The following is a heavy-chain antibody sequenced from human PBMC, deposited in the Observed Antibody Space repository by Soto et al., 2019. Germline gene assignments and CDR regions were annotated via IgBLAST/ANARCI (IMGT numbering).Heavy chain of an antibody. CDR3: ARDVLYCSGGSCYTHFDY. CDR2: IIPIFGTA. CDR1: GGTFSSYA. D-gene: IGHD2-15*01. V-gene: IGHV1-69*13. Sequence: ASVKVSCKASGGTFSSYAISWVRQAPGQGLEWMGGIIPIFGTANYAQKFQGRVTITADESTSTAYMELSSLRSEDTAVYYCARDVLYCSGGSCYTHFDYWGQGTLVTVSS. J-gene: IGHJ4*02.